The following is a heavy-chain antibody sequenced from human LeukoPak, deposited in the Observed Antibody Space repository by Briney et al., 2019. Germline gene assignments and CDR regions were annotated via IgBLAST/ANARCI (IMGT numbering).Heavy chain of an antibody. V-gene: IGHV3-7*01. CDR1: GFTFSNYW. CDR2: IQQDGTEK. J-gene: IGHJ3*02. D-gene: IGHD3-10*02. CDR3: ASILWLYYYGRGGAFDI. Sequence: GGSLRLSCVVSGFTFSNYWMTWVRQAPGKGLEWVANIQQDGTEKYYVDSVKGRFTIFRDNAKNSVYLQMSSLRAEDTAVYYCASILWLYYYGRGGAFDIWGQGTMVTVSS.